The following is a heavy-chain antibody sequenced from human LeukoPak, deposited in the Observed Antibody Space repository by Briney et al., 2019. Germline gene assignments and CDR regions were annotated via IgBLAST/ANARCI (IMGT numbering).Heavy chain of an antibody. CDR2: ISYDGSNK. D-gene: IGHD3-3*01. CDR1: GFTFSSYA. J-gene: IGHJ3*02. V-gene: IGHV3-30*04. CDR3: ARGAYDFWSGGDAFDI. Sequence: GGSLRLSCAASGFTFSSYAMHWVRQAPGKGLEWVAVISYDGSNKYYADSVKGRFTISRDNAKNSLYLQMNSLRAEDTAVYYCARGAYDFWSGGDAFDIWGQGTMVTVSS.